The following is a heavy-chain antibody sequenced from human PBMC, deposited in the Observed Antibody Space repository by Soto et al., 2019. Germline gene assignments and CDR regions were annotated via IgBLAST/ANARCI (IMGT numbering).Heavy chain of an antibody. CDR3: ARDRDYGDYVNFDY. D-gene: IGHD4-17*01. Sequence: PGGSLRLSCAASGFTFSSYSMNWVRQAPGKGLEWVSYISSSSSTIYYADSVKGRFTISRDNAKNSLYLQMNSLRAEDTAVYYCARDRDYGDYVNFDYWGQGTLVTVSS. V-gene: IGHV3-48*01. CDR2: ISSSSSTI. CDR1: GFTFSSYS. J-gene: IGHJ4*02.